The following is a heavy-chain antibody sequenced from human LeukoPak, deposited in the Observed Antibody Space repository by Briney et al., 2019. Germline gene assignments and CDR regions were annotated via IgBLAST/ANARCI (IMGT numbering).Heavy chain of an antibody. CDR3: ARGRRRVVVVAARDPSFDY. CDR2: INHSGST. J-gene: IGHJ4*02. Sequence: SETLSLTCAVYGGSFSGYYWSWIRQPPGKGLEWIGEINHSGSTNYNPSLKSRVTISVDTSKNQFSLKLSSVTAADTAVYYCARGRRRVVVVAARDPSFDYWGQGTLVTVSS. V-gene: IGHV4-34*01. D-gene: IGHD2-15*01. CDR1: GGSFSGYY.